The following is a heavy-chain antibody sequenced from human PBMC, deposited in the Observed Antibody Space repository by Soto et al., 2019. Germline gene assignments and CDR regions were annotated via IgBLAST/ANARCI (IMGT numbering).Heavy chain of an antibody. CDR3: AKKNEVAGIQPNWFDP. D-gene: IGHD6-19*01. V-gene: IGHV3-23*01. CDR2: RSGSCGST. CDR1: GFPFSSYA. Sequence: GGSLRLSCAASGFPFSSYAMSWVRQTPGKGTEWASARSGSCGSTYSAGSVKGLFTSSRDNSKNTRNLQMNSLRAEDTAVYYCAKKNEVAGIQPNWFDPWRQVTLVTVSS. J-gene: IGHJ5*02.